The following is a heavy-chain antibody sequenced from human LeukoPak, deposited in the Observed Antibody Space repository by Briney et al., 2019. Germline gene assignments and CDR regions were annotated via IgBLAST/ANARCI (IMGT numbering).Heavy chain of an antibody. J-gene: IGHJ4*02. D-gene: IGHD3-22*01. CDR3: ARDSYYDSSGYSDY. CDR2: IISSSSYI. V-gene: IGHV3-21*01. Sequence: GGSLCLSGSASGFTCSCFSLNWVRQAPGIGLEWVSSIISSSSYIYYADSVKGRFTISRDNAKNSLYLQMNSLRAEDTAVYYCARDSYYDSSGYSDYWGQGTLVTVSS. CDR1: GFTCSCFS.